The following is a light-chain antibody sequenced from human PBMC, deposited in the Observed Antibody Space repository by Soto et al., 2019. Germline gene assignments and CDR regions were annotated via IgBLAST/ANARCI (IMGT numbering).Light chain of an antibody. CDR3: SSYTSSSTPYV. CDR1: SSDVGGYNY. V-gene: IGLV2-14*01. CDR2: EVS. Sequence: QSALTQPASVSGSHGQSITISCTGTSSDVGGYNYVSWYQQYPGKAPKLMIYEVSNRPSGVSNRFSGSKSGNTASLTISGLQAEDEADYYCSSYTSSSTPYVFGTGTKLTVL. J-gene: IGLJ1*01.